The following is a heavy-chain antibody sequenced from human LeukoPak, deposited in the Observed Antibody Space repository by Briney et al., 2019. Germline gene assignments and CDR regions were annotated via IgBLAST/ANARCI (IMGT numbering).Heavy chain of an antibody. D-gene: IGHD6-19*01. CDR1: GVPFSNYY. CDR2: INHSGYT. Sequence: SETLSLTCGVSGVPFSNYYWSWVRQSPTQGLEWIGEINHSGYTYYNPSLKSRVTMSIDTTKNQFSLKLTPVTAADAGVYYCTRAVAGHPDWGQGTLVTVSS. J-gene: IGHJ4*02. V-gene: IGHV4-34*01. CDR3: TRAVAGHPD.